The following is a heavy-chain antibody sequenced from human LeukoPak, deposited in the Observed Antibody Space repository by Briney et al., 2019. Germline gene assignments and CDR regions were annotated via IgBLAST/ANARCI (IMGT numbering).Heavy chain of an antibody. Sequence: SETLSLTCTVSGGSVSSYSWTWIRQPAGKGLEWVGRLYTSGSTNYNPSLKSRVTMSVDASENRFSLKLSSVTAADTAVYYCARLPYYYDSPGTDVWGQGTTVTVSS. J-gene: IGHJ6*02. CDR2: LYTSGST. D-gene: IGHD3-22*01. CDR1: GGSVSSYS. V-gene: IGHV4-4*07. CDR3: ARLPYYYDSPGTDV.